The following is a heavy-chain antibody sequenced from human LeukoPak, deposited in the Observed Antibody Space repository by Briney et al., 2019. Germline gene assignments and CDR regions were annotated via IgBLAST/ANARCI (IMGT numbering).Heavy chain of an antibody. Sequence: GGSLRLSCAASGFTFSSYGMHWVRQAPGKGLEWVAFLQYDGSNKYYADSVKGRFTISRDNSKNTLYLQMNSLRAEDTAVYYCAKDGPYSRWELLLDYWGQGTLVTVSS. J-gene: IGHJ4*02. CDR3: AKDGPYSRWELLLDY. D-gene: IGHD1-26*01. CDR2: LQYDGSNK. CDR1: GFTFSSYG. V-gene: IGHV3-30*02.